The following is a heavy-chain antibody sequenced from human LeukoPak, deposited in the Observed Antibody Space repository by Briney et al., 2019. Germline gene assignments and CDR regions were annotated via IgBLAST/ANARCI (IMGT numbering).Heavy chain of an antibody. Sequence: PSETLSLTCTVSGGSISSSSYYWGWIRQPPGKGLEWIGSIYYSGSTHYNPSLKSRVTISVDTSKNQFSLKLNSVTAADTAVYFCARDRFDDSSGYYYHYYYYMDVWGKGTTVTVSS. CDR2: IYYSGST. CDR3: ARDRFDDSSGYYYHYYYYMDV. CDR1: GGSISSSSYY. V-gene: IGHV4-39*07. D-gene: IGHD3-22*01. J-gene: IGHJ6*03.